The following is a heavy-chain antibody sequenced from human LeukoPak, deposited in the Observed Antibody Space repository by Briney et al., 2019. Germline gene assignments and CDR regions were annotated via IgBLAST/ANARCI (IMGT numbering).Heavy chain of an antibody. V-gene: IGHV4-34*01. J-gene: IGHJ6*02. CDR3: AGGNIVVVPAARYYYYGMDV. Sequence: SETLSLTCAVYGGSFSGYYWSWIRQPPGKGLEWIGEINHSGSTNYNPSLKSRVTISVDTSKNQFSLKLSSVTAADTAVYYCAGGNIVVVPAARYYYYGMDVWGQGTTVTVSS. CDR1: GGSFSGYY. D-gene: IGHD2-2*01. CDR2: INHSGST.